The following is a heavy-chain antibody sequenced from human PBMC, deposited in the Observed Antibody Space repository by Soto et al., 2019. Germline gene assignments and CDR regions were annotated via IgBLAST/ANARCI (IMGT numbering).Heavy chain of an antibody. V-gene: IGHV1-69*08. Sequence: QVQLVQSGPGVKKPGSSVKVSCKTSGGTLSSYSISWVRQAPGQGLEWVGRIITFVGKANDAQQFQGRVTITADRSTDITYMELGRLTSDHTAVYYCARVTGGNVSGANYMNVWGTGTTVTVSS. J-gene: IGHJ6*03. CDR3: ARVTGGNVSGANYMNV. D-gene: IGHD2-8*02. CDR1: GGTLSSYS. CDR2: IITFVGKA.